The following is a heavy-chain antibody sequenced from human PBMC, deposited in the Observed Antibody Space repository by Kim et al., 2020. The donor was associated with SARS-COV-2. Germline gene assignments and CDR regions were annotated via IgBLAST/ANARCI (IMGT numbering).Heavy chain of an antibody. CDR3: TRPEISTSYNYGMDV. D-gene: IGHD2-2*01. J-gene: IGHJ6*02. V-gene: IGHV3-73*01. CDR2: IRAKAYSYAT. CDR1: GFTFSGSA. Sequence: GGSLRLSCAASGFTFSGSAIHWVRQASGKGLEWVGRIRAKAYSYATAYAASVKGRFTVSRDDSKNTAYLQMNSLETEDTAVHYCTRPEISTSYNYGMDVWGQGTTVTVS.